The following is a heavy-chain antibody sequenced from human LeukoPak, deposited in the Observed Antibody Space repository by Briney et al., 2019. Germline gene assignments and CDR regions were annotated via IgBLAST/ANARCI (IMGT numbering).Heavy chain of an antibody. CDR1: GISLSNYG. J-gene: IGHJ4*02. D-gene: IGHD3-16*01. V-gene: IGHV3-23*01. CDR2: ISGSGGGT. Sequence: GGSLRLSCAASGISLSNYGMSRVRQAPGKGLEWVAGISGSGGGTNYADSVKGRVTISRDNPKNTLYLQMNRLRAEGTAVYFAANRGVVIRVMLVRFQKEAYYSDSWGQGALVTVSS. CDR3: ANRGVVIRVMLVRFQKEAYYSDS.